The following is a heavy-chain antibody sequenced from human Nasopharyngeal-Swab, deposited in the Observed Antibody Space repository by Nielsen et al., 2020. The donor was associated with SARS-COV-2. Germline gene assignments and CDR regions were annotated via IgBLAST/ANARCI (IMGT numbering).Heavy chain of an antibody. Sequence: WIRQPPGKGLEWIGSIYYSGSTYYNPSLKSRVTISVDTSKNQFSLKLSSVTAADTAVYYCARDNNYYDSSGYLFFDYWGQGTLVTVSS. J-gene: IGHJ4*02. CDR3: ARDNNYYDSSGYLFFDY. D-gene: IGHD3-22*01. CDR2: IYYSGST. V-gene: IGHV4-39*07.